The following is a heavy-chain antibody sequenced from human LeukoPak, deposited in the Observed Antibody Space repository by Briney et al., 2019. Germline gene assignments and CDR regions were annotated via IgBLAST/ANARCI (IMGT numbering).Heavy chain of an antibody. Sequence: PSETLSLTCTVSGASISNFYWSWIRQPPGQGLEWIGYIYYTGSTNYNPSLWSRVTISLDTSKNQFSLKLSSVTAADTAMYYCARSYSSGSYYSPFDPWGQGTLVTVSS. CDR3: ARSYSSGSYYSPFDP. V-gene: IGHV4-59*01. J-gene: IGHJ5*02. D-gene: IGHD3-10*01. CDR1: GASISNFY. CDR2: IYYTGST.